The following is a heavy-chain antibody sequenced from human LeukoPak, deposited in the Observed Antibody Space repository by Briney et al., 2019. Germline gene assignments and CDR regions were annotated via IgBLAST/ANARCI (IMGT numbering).Heavy chain of an antibody. CDR3: AAHSSSSRWFDP. CDR1: GGSISSDNYY. CDR2: IYYSGTT. Sequence: ASETLSLTCTVSGGSISSDNYYWGWIRQPPGKGLEWIGSIYYSGTTYYNPSLKSRVTISVDTSKNQFSLKLSSVTAADTAVYYCAAHSSSSRWFDPWGQGTLVTVSS. V-gene: IGHV4-39*07. J-gene: IGHJ5*02. D-gene: IGHD6-6*01.